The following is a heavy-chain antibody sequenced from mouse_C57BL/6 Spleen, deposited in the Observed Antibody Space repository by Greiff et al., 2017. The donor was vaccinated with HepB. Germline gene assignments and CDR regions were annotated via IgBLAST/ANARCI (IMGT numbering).Heavy chain of an antibody. CDR3: ANLLNYAMDY. CDR1: GYSITSGYY. Sequence: EVQLQESGPGLVKPSQSLSLTCSVTGYSITSGYYWNWIRQFPGNKLEWMGYISYDGSNNYNPSLKNRISITRDTSKNQFFLKLNSVTTEDTATYYCANLLNYAMDYWGQGTSVTVSS. CDR2: ISYDGSN. V-gene: IGHV3-6*01. D-gene: IGHD2-1*01. J-gene: IGHJ4*01.